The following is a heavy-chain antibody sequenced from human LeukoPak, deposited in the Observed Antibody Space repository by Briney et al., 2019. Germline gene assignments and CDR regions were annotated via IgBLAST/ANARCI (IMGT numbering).Heavy chain of an antibody. CDR3: AKDGSGSYYSYYYYYMDV. D-gene: IGHD3-10*01. V-gene: IGHV3-48*03. CDR2: ISSSGSTI. Sequence: PGGSLRLSCAASGFTFSSYEMNWVRQAPGKGLEWVSYISSSGSTIYYADSVKGRFTISRDNAKNSLYLQMNSLRAEDTAVYYCAKDGSGSYYSYYYYYMDVWGKGTTVTVSS. CDR1: GFTFSSYE. J-gene: IGHJ6*03.